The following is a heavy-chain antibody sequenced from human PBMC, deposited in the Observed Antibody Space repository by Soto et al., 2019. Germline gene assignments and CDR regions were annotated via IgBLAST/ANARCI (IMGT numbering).Heavy chain of an antibody. D-gene: IGHD3-22*01. CDR2: IMPVFGTP. CDR1: GAIVNSYS. CDR3: ARGYRYYYDTIGYYPLEY. J-gene: IGHJ4*02. Sequence: QVQLVQSGAEVKKPGSSVKVSCKASGAIVNSYSFSWVRQAPGQGLEWMGGIMPVFGTPTYAQRFQGRVTIALDESTSTVYMELTSLRSEDTAVYYCARGYRYYYDTIGYYPLEYWGQGTLVTVSS. V-gene: IGHV1-69*01.